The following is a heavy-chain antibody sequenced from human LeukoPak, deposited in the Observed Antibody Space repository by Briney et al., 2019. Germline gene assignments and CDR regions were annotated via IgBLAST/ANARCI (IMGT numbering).Heavy chain of an antibody. D-gene: IGHD5-12*01. CDR3: VRDLQERGYSGYDADY. Sequence: GGSLRLSCAASGFTFSSYWMSWVRQAPGKGLEWVANIKQDGSEKYYVDSVKGRFTISRDNAKNSLYLQMNSLRAEDTAVYYCVRDLQERGYSGYDADYWGQGTLVTVSS. J-gene: IGHJ4*02. CDR1: GFTFSSYW. CDR2: IKQDGSEK. V-gene: IGHV3-7*03.